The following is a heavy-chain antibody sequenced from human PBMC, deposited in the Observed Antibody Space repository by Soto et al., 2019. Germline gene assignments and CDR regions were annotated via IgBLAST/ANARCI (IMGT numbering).Heavy chain of an antibody. CDR1: GGSFSGYY. D-gene: IGHD2-8*01. CDR3: ARVPGVNFDY. CDR2: INHSGST. Sequence: QVQLQQWGAGLLKPSETLSLTCAVYGGSFSGYYWSWIRQPPGKGLEWIGEINHSGSTNYNPSLKSRVTISVDTSKSQFSLKLSSVTAADTAVYYCARVPGVNFDYWGQGTLVTVSS. V-gene: IGHV4-34*01. J-gene: IGHJ4*02.